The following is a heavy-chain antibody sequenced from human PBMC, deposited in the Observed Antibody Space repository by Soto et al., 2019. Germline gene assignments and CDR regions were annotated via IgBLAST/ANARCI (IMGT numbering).Heavy chain of an antibody. CDR1: GYTLTELS. D-gene: IGHD2-21*02. J-gene: IGHJ4*02. V-gene: IGHV1-24*01. CDR3: ATPNGGDTPHAYCGGYCYNY. CDR2: FDPEDGET. Sequence: ASVKVSCKVSGYTLTELSMHWVRQAPGKGLEWMGGFDPEDGETIYAQKFQGRVTMTEDTSTDTAYMELSSLRSEDTAVYYCATPNGGDTPHAYCGGYCYNYWGQGTLVTVSS.